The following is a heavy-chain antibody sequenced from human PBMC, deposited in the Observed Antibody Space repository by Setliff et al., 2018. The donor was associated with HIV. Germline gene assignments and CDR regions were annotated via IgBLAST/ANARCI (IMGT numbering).Heavy chain of an antibody. CDR1: GYNFAIYG. CDR2: ISASGDA. CDR3: VKDDFTGAYPSVALDI. V-gene: IGHV1-18*01. J-gene: IGHJ3*02. D-gene: IGHD1-26*01. Sequence: ASVKVSCKASGYNFAIYGISWVRQAPGQGLEWMGWISASGDAKPAQKFQGRVTLTTDTSSSTAYMELRSLTSDDTAIYYCVKDDFTGAYPSVALDIWGQGTMVTVSS.